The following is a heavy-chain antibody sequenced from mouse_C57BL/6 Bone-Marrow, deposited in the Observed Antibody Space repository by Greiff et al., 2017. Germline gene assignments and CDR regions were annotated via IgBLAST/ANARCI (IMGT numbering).Heavy chain of an antibody. D-gene: IGHD1-1*01. Sequence: QVQLQQSGAELARPGASVKMSCKASGYTFTSYTMHWVKQRPGQGLEWIGYINPSSGYTKYNQKFKDKATLTADKSSSTAYMQLSSLTSEDSAVYDCARSLPTVVASDYWGQGTTLTVSS. CDR2: INPSSGYT. CDR1: GYTFTSYT. J-gene: IGHJ2*01. CDR3: ARSLPTVVASDY. V-gene: IGHV1-4*01.